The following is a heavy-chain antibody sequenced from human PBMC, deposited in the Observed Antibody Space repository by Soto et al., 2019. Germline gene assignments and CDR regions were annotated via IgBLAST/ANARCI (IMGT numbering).Heavy chain of an antibody. CDR2: ISPYNGNT. J-gene: IGHJ4*02. CDR3: AREGGGWGRCRYFDY. Sequence: QVQLVQSGVEVQKPGASVKVSCKASGYTFSSYVINWLRQAPGQGLEWMGWISPYNGNTNYGQNLQGRVTMTTDTSTSIVDMELRSLRSDDTAVYYCAREGGGWGRCRYFDYWGQGTLVTVSP. D-gene: IGHD3-16*02. V-gene: IGHV1-18*04. CDR1: GYTFSSYV.